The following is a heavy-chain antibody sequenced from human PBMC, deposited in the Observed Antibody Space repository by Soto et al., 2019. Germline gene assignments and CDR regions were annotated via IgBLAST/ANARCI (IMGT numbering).Heavy chain of an antibody. J-gene: IGHJ5*02. V-gene: IGHV4-34*01. CDR2: INHSGST. CDR3: AKGSTYSGSYFGWFDP. Sequence: SETLSLTCAVYGGSFSGYYWSWIRQPPGKGLEWIGEINHSGSTNYNPSLKSRVTISVDTSKNQFSLKLSSVTAADTAVYYCAKGSTYSGSYFGWFDPWGQGTLVTVSS. D-gene: IGHD1-26*01. CDR1: GGSFSGYY.